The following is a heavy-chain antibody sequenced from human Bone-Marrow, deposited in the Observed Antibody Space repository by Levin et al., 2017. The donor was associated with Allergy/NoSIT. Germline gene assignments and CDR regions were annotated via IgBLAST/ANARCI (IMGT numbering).Heavy chain of an antibody. Sequence: ASVKVSCKASGYSFTDFYIHWVRQAPGQGLEWMGWINPKSGGRKFAQKFQGRVTLTSETSITTAYMELSGLGSDDTAKYFCARRTWDLWGQGTLVSVSS. CDR2: INPKSGGR. CDR3: ARRTWDL. CDR1: GYSFTDFY. J-gene: IGHJ4*02. V-gene: IGHV1-2*02. D-gene: IGHD1-26*01.